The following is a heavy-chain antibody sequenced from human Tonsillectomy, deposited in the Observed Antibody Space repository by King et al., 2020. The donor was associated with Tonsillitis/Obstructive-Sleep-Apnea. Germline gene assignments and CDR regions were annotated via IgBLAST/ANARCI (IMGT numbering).Heavy chain of an antibody. Sequence: VQLQQWGAGLSKPSETLSLTCAVYGGSFSYYYWSWIRQPPGKGLEWIGEINHSGSTNYNPSLKSRVTMSVDTSKNQFSLKLSSVTAADTAVYYCARRHSVTVVPFDYWGQGTLVTVSS. D-gene: IGHD1-20*01. CDR3: ARRHSVTVVPFDY. CDR1: GGSFSYYY. V-gene: IGHV4-34*01. CDR2: INHSGST. J-gene: IGHJ4*02.